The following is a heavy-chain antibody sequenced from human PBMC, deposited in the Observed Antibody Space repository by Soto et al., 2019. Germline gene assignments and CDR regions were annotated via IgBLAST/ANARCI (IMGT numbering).Heavy chain of an antibody. Sequence: PSETLSLTCTVSGGSISGYYWSWIRQPPGKGLEWIGYMYNTGTTYYNPSLKSRVTISVDRSKNQFSLKLSSVTAADTAAYYCARAHYGDYGYGMDVWGQGTTVTVSS. CDR1: GGSISGYY. V-gene: IGHV4-59*12. CDR3: ARAHYGDYGYGMDV. CDR2: MYNTGTT. J-gene: IGHJ6*02. D-gene: IGHD4-17*01.